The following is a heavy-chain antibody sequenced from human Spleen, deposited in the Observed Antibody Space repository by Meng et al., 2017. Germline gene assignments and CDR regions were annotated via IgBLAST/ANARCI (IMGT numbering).Heavy chain of an antibody. CDR1: GGSISSSS. D-gene: IGHD3-22*01. V-gene: IGHV1-69*01. CDR2: IISIFDTA. J-gene: IGHJ3*02. Sequence: TCTVSGGSISSSSYYWGWIRQPPGKGLEWMGGIISIFDTANYAQKFQGRVAMTSDSSTSTAYMELRSLRSDDTALYYCASYTMTVPEGALDIWGQGTVVTVSS. CDR3: ASYTMTVPEGALDI.